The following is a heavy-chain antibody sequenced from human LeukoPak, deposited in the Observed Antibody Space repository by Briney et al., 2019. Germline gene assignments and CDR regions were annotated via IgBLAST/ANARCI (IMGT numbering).Heavy chain of an antibody. J-gene: IGHJ2*01. CDR2: VSHGGNT. Sequence: SETLSLTCAVYGGSLSGYHWNWVRQSPEKGLEWIGEVSHGGNTNYNPSLKSRVTISVYTSKQQFSLKLNSLIAADTAVYYCARRRWFRDPKDWYFDLWGPGALVTVSS. CDR1: GGSLSGYH. V-gene: IGHV4-34*01. CDR3: ARRRWFRDPKDWYFDL. D-gene: IGHD3-10*01.